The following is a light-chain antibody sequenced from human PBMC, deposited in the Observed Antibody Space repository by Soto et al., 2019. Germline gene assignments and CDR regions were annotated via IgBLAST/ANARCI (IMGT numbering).Light chain of an antibody. J-gene: IGLJ1*01. CDR3: SSYTTTSSYV. CDR2: DVN. CDR1: SSDIGRYKY. V-gene: IGLV2-14*01. Sequence: QSALTQPASVSGSPGQSITISCIGTSSDIGRYKYVSWYQQHPGKAPKLIIYDVNNRPSGVSNRFSGSKSGNTASLTISGLQVEDEGDYYCSSYTTTSSYVFGTGTKVTVL.